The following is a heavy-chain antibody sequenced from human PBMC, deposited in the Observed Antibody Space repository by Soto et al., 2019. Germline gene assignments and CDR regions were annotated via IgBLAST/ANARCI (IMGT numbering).Heavy chain of an antibody. CDR3: ARDVITFGGNGY. V-gene: IGHV4-30-4*01. CDR1: GGSISSGDYY. Sequence: SETLSLTCTVSGGSISSGDYYWSWIRQPPGKGLEWIGYIYYSGSTYYNPSLKSRVTISVDTSKNQFSLKLSSVTAADTAVYYCARDVITFGGNGYWGQGTLVTVSS. D-gene: IGHD3-16*01. J-gene: IGHJ4*02. CDR2: IYYSGST.